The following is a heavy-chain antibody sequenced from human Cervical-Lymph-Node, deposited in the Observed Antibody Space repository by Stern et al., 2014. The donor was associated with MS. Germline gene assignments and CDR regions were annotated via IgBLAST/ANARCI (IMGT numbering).Heavy chain of an antibody. D-gene: IGHD4-17*01. V-gene: IGHV2-5*02. CDR3: AHIDGAKVSDY. J-gene: IGHJ4*02. Sequence: ASGPTLVRPTQTLTLTCSFSGFSLRSSGVGVGWIRQPPGKTLEWLAVIYWDDDKRYSPSLKNRLTITKDTSKNLVVLTMTNMDPVDTATYYCAHIDGAKVSDYWGLGTLVTVSS. CDR2: IYWDDDK. CDR1: GFSLRSSGVG.